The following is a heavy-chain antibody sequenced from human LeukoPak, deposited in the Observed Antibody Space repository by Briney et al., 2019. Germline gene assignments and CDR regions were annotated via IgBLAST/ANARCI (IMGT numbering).Heavy chain of an antibody. V-gene: IGHV4-59*08. D-gene: IGHD6-19*01. CDR3: ARQDSSGWYGLDFDY. CDR2: IYYSGST. J-gene: IGHJ4*02. CDR1: GGSISSYY. Sequence: PSETLSLTCTVSGGSISSYYWSWIRQPPGKGLEWIGYIYYSGSTNYNPSLKSRVTISVDTSKNQFSLKLSSVTAADTAVYYCARQDSSGWYGLDFDYWGQGTLVTVSS.